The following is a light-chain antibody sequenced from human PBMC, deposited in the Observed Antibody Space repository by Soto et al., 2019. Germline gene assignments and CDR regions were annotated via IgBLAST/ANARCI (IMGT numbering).Light chain of an antibody. CDR2: GAS. Sequence: EIGMTQSPATLSVSPGERATLSCRASQSVSSNLAWYQQKPGQAPRLLIYGASTRATGIPARFSGSGSGTEFTLTISSLQSEDFAVYYCQQYNNWSPLTFGGGTKVEIK. V-gene: IGKV3-15*01. CDR1: QSVSSN. CDR3: QQYNNWSPLT. J-gene: IGKJ4*01.